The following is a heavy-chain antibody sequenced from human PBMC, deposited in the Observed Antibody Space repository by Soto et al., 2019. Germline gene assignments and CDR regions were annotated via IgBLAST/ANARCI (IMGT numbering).Heavy chain of an antibody. CDR1: GFTFSSAW. CDR3: AADDASHGSREFDY. CDR2: IKSKTSGETT. J-gene: IGHJ4*02. V-gene: IGHV3-15*01. Sequence: EVQLVESGGGFGESGGSLSLSCAASGFTFSSAWLSWFRQAPGKGLEWIGLIKSKTSGETTDYAAPVKGRFTISRDDSKTTIYLHMSSLRTEDTAMFFCAADDASHGSREFDYWGQGTLVTVSS. D-gene: IGHD3-10*01.